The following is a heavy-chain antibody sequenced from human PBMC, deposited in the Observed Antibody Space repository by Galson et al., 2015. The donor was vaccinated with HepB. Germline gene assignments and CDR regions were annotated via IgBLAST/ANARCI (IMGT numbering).Heavy chain of an antibody. Sequence: SVKVSCKASGYTFTTYAMHWVRQAPGQGLEWMGWINGGNGNTDYSQKFQGRVTITRDTSASTAYMELSSLRSEDTAVYYCARDGYCTSTSCKEPFDYWGQGTLVTVSS. J-gene: IGHJ4*02. CDR2: INGGNGNT. V-gene: IGHV1-3*01. D-gene: IGHD2-2*01. CDR3: ARDGYCTSTSCKEPFDY. CDR1: GYTFTTYA.